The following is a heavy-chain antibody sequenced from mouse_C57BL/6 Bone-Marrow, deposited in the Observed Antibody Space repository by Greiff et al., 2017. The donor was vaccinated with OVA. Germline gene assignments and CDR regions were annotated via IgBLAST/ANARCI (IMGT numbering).Heavy chain of an antibody. CDR2: IYPGNSDT. CDR3: TRGGLRPYYFDY. D-gene: IGHD2-4*01. V-gene: IGHV1-5*01. Sequence: EGQLVTSWTVLARPGASVKMSCKTSGYTFTSYWMHWVKQRPGQGLEWIGAIYPGNSDTSYNQKFKGKAKLTAVTSASTAYMELSSLTNEDSAVYYCTRGGLRPYYFDYWGQGTTLTVSS. CDR1: GYTFTSYW. J-gene: IGHJ2*01.